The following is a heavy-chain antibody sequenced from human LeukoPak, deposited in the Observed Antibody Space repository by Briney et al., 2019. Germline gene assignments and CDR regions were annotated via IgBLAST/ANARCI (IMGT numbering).Heavy chain of an antibody. CDR3: ARAPHDFWSGYYPHIANGAFDI. V-gene: IGHV4-31*03. CDR2: IYYSGST. Sequence: SQTLSLTCTVSGGSISSGGYYWSWIRQHPGKGLEWIGYIYYSGSTYYNPSLKSRVTISVDTSKNQFSLKLSSVTAADTAVYYCARAPHDFWSGYYPHIANGAFDIWGQGTMVTVSS. D-gene: IGHD3-3*01. J-gene: IGHJ3*02. CDR1: GGSISSGGYY.